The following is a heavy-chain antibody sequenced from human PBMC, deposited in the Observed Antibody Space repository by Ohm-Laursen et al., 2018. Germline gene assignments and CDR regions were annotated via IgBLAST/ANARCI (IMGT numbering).Heavy chain of an antibody. Sequence: SLRLSCAASGFTFSSYGMNWVRQAPGKGLEWVAIIWHAGSNKYYADSVKGRFTISRDNSKNTLYLRMNSLRAEDTAVYYCARSGGLWSPWGQGTLVTVSS. CDR1: GFTFSSYG. D-gene: IGHD5-18*01. CDR2: IWHAGSNK. CDR3: ARSGGLWSP. J-gene: IGHJ5*02. V-gene: IGHV3-33*01.